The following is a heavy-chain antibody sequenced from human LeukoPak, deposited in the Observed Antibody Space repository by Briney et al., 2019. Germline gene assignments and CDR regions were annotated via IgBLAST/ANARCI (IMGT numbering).Heavy chain of an antibody. J-gene: IGHJ4*02. V-gene: IGHV3-23*01. D-gene: IGHD5-24*01. CDR1: GFTFSSYA. CDR2: TSGSGGST. Sequence: PGGSLRLSCAASGFTFSSYAMSWVRQAPGKGLEWVSATSGSGGSTYYADSVKGRFTISRDNSKNTLYLQMNSLRAEDTAVYYCAKGNGRWLQLHFDYWGQGTLVTVSS. CDR3: AKGNGRWLQLHFDY.